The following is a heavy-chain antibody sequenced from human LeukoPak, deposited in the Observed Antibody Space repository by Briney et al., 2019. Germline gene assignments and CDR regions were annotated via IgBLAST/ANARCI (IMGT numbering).Heavy chain of an antibody. CDR1: GYTFTGYY. Sequence: EASVKVSCKASGYTFTGYYMHWVRQAPGQGLEWMGWINPNSGGTNYAQKFQGRVTMTRDTSISTAYMELSRLRSDDTAVYYCARPIQGGSSGYQGYWGQGTLVTVSS. D-gene: IGHD3-22*01. V-gene: IGHV1-2*02. CDR2: INPNSGGT. J-gene: IGHJ4*02. CDR3: ARPIQGGSSGYQGY.